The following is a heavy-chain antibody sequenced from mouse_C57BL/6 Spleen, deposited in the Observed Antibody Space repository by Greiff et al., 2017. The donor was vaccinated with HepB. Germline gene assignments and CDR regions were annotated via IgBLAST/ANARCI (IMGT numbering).Heavy chain of an antibody. CDR2: INPNNGGT. J-gene: IGHJ4*01. Sequence: EVQLQQSGPELVKPGASVKISCKASGYTFTDYYMNWVKQSHGKSLEWIGDINPNNGGTSYNQKFKGKATLTVDKSSSTAYMELRSLTSEDSAVYYWARPSIYDGPMDYWGQGTSVTVSS. V-gene: IGHV1-26*01. CDR3: ARPSIYDGPMDY. CDR1: GYTFTDYY. D-gene: IGHD2-3*01.